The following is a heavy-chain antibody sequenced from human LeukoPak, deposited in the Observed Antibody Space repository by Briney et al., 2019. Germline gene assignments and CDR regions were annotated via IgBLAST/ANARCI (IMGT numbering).Heavy chain of an antibody. V-gene: IGHV3-48*03. J-gene: IGHJ4*02. CDR1: GFTFRSYE. Sequence: GGSLRLSCAASGFTFRSYEMNWVRQAPGKGLEWITYIRSSGSTIYYADSVKGRFTISRDNAKNSLSLQMSSLRAEDTAVCYCARAAVASAGDNWGQGTLVTVSS. CDR2: IRSSGSTI. D-gene: IGHD6-13*01. CDR3: ARAAVASAGDN.